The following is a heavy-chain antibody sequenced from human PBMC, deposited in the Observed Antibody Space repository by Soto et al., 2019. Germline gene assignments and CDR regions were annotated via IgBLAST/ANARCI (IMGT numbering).Heavy chain of an antibody. CDR1: GFTFDDYA. V-gene: IGHV3-9*01. D-gene: IGHD6-6*01. CDR2: ISWNSGSI. CDR3: AKGLEYSSSGWFDP. Sequence: EVQLVESGGGLVQPGRSLRLSCAASGFTFDDYAMHWVRQAPGKGLEWVSGISWNSGSIGYADSVKGRFTISRDNAKNSLYLQMNSLRAEDTALYCCAKGLEYSSSGWFDPWGQGTLVTVSS. J-gene: IGHJ5*02.